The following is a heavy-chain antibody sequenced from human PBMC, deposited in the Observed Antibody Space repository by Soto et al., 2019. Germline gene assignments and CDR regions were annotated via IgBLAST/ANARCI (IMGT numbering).Heavy chain of an antibody. CDR2: IYYSGSA. J-gene: IGHJ4*02. CDR3: ARGRGTYADY. CDR1: GDSISSGGHH. D-gene: IGHD2-2*01. Sequence: QVQLQESGPGLVKPSQTLSLTCTVSGDSISSGGHHWSWIRQQSGKGLEWIGYIYYSGSAFYNPSIKSRLIISVATSNNQFSLRLSSVTAADTAVYYCARGRGTYADYWGQGTLVIVSS. V-gene: IGHV4-31*03.